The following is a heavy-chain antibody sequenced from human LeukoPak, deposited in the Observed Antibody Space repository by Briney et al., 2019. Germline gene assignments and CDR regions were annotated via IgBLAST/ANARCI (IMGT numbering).Heavy chain of an antibody. CDR2: IIPILGIA. J-gene: IGHJ6*02. D-gene: IGHD3-10*01. CDR3: ARSEYYYGSGSYSYYYYGMDV. Sequence: ASVKVSCKASGGTFSSYAIIWVRQAPGQGLEWMGRIIPILGIANYAQKFQGRVTITADKSTSTAYMELSSLRSEDTAVYYCARSEYYYGSGSYSYYYYGMDVWGQGTTVTVSS. V-gene: IGHV1-69*04. CDR1: GGTFSSYA.